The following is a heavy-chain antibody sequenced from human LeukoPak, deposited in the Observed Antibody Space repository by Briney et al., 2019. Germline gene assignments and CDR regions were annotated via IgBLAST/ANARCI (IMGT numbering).Heavy chain of an antibody. CDR2: IYYSGST. V-gene: IGHV4-39*01. CDR3: ARLGYDSSGRYFDY. D-gene: IGHD3-22*01. J-gene: IGHJ4*02. CDR1: GGSISSSSYY. Sequence: SETLSLTCTVSGGSISSSSYYWGWIRQPPGMGLEWIGSIYYSGSTYYNPSLKSRVTISVDTSKNQFSLKLSSVTAADTAVYYCARLGYDSSGRYFDYWGQGTLVTVSS.